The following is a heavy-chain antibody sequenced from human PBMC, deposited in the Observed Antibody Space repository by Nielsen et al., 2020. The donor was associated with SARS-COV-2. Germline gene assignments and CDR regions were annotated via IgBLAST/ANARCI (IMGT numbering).Heavy chain of an antibody. D-gene: IGHD3-10*01. J-gene: IGHJ1*01. V-gene: IGHV1-18*04. CDR3: ARGDYTMAAY. Sequence: ASVKVSCKPSGYTFSSYGITWVRQAPGQGLEWMGWISGYSGDTNYAQSLQGRVTMTRDTSTNTAYMELRSLRSDDTAVYFCARGDYTMAAYWGQGTLVTVSS. CDR2: ISGYSGDT. CDR1: GYTFSSYG.